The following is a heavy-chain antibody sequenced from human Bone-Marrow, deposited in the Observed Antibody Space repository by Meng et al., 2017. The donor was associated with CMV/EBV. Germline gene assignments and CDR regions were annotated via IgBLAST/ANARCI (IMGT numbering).Heavy chain of an antibody. D-gene: IGHD3-22*01. CDR2: IRYDGSNK. J-gene: IGHJ4*02. Sequence: GSLRLSCAASGFTFSSYGMHWVRQAPGKGLEWVAFIRYDGSNKYYADSVKGRFTISRDNSKNTLYLQMNSLRAEDTAVYYCAKDGGLYDSSGYHDYWGQGTLVTVSS. V-gene: IGHV3-30*02. CDR1: GFTFSSYG. CDR3: AKDGGLYDSSGYHDY.